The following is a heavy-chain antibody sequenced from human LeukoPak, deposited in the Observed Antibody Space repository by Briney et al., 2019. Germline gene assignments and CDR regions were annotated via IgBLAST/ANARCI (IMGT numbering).Heavy chain of an antibody. V-gene: IGHV1-69*13. Sequence: ASVKVSCKASGGTFSSYAISWVRQAPGQGLEWMGGIIPNFGTANYAQKFQGRVTITADESTSTAYMELSSLRSEDTAVYYCARGSSYYDFWSGYSNWFDPWGQGTLVTVSS. CDR1: GGTFSSYA. CDR2: IIPNFGTA. J-gene: IGHJ5*02. CDR3: ARGSSYYDFWSGYSNWFDP. D-gene: IGHD3-3*01.